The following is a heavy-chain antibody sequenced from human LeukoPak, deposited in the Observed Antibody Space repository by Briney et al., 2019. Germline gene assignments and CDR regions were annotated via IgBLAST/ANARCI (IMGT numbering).Heavy chain of an antibody. CDR2: ISSSSSYT. CDR1: GFTFSNSA. CDR3: ARSFYDHYYYGMDV. D-gene: IGHD5/OR15-5a*01. Sequence: GGSLRLSCAASGFTFSNSAMSRIRQAPGKGLEWVSYISSSSSYTNYADSVKGRFTISRDNAKNSLYLQMNSLRAEDTAVYYCARSFYDHYYYGMDVWGQGTTVTVSS. V-gene: IGHV3-11*06. J-gene: IGHJ6*02.